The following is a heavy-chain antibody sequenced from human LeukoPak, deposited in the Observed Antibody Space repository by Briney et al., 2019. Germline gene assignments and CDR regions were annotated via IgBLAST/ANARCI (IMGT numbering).Heavy chain of an antibody. CDR2: ISSDSSTI. CDR1: GFTFRSYS. V-gene: IGHV3-48*04. Sequence: GGSLRLSCAASGFTFRSYSMNWVRQAPGKGLEWVSYISSDSSTIFYADSVKGRFTISRDNAKNSLYLQMNSLRAEDTAVYYCAREGSFREVDYWGQGTLVTVSS. J-gene: IGHJ4*02. CDR3: AREGSFREVDY.